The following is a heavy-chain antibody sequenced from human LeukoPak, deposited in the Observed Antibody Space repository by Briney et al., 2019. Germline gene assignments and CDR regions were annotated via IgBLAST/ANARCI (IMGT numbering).Heavy chain of an antibody. J-gene: IGHJ5*02. V-gene: IGHV3-30*18. CDR2: MSYDGRNK. Sequence: PGRSLRLSCAASGLIFSTYGMHWVRQAPGKGLEWVAVMSYDGRNKYYADSVKGRFTVSRDNSKNTLYLQMNSLRAEDTAVYYCAKACGYSSSSCFDPWGQGTLVTVSS. CDR1: GLIFSTYG. D-gene: IGHD6-6*01. CDR3: AKACGYSSSSCFDP.